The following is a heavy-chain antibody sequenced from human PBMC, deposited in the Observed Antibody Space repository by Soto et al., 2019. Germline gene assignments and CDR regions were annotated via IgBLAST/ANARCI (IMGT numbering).Heavy chain of an antibody. Sequence: ASVKVSCKASGYTFTSYDINWVRQATGQGLEWMGWMNPNSGNTGYAQKFQGRVTMTRNTSINTAYMELSSLRSEDTAVYYCARGQTTYCGGDCYSGWFDPWGQGTLVTVSS. D-gene: IGHD2-21*02. CDR2: MNPNSGNT. V-gene: IGHV1-8*01. J-gene: IGHJ5*02. CDR3: ARGQTTYCGGDCYSGWFDP. CDR1: GYTFTSYD.